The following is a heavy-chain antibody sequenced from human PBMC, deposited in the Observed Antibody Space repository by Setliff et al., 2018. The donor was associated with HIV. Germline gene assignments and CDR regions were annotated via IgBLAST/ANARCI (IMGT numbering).Heavy chain of an antibody. V-gene: IGHV4-38-2*01. CDR2: IYHSGST. D-gene: IGHD5-12*01. Sequence: SETLSLTCAVSGYSISSGYYWGGIRQPPGKGLEWIGSIYHSGSTYYNPSLKSRVTISADTSKNQFSLKLSSVTAADTAVYYCARMYSGYDWSPAGARTRYFDYWGQGTLVTVSS. CDR1: GYSISSGYY. CDR3: ARMYSGYDWSPAGARTRYFDY. J-gene: IGHJ4*02.